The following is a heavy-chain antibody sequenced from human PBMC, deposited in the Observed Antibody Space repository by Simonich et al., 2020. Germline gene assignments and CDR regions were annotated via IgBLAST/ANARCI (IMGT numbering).Heavy chain of an antibody. D-gene: IGHD2-8*01. CDR1: GYTFTSYD. V-gene: IGHV1-8*02. Sequence: QVQLVQSGAEVKKPGASVKVSCKASGYTFTSYDINWVRQSTGQGLWRMGWMNPNSVNTGHAQKVQGRVTITRNTSISTAYMELSSLRSEDTAVYYCARSRYCTNGVCYNWFDPWGQGTLVTVSS. J-gene: IGHJ5*02. CDR3: ARSRYCTNGVCYNWFDP. CDR2: MNPNSVNT.